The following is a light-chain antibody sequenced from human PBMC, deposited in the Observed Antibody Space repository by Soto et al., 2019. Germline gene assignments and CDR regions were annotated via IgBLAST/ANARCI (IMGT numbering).Light chain of an antibody. J-gene: IGKJ5*01. Sequence: IVLTHSPVTLSLSPGERATLSFRASQSVSNNYLAWYQQKPGQAPRLLIYGASNRATGIPARFSGSGSGTEFTLTIRSLQSEDFAVYYCQQYNNWPPINCGQGTRREIK. CDR3: QQYNNWPPIN. CDR2: GAS. V-gene: IGKV3D-15*01. CDR1: QSVSNN.